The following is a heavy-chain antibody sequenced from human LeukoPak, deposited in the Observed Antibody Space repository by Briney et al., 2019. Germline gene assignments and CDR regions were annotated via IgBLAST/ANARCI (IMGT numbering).Heavy chain of an antibody. CDR2: IYTSGST. Sequence: SQTLSLTCTVSGGSISSGSYYWSWIRQPAGKGLEWIGRIYTSGSTNYNPSLKSRVTISVDTSKNQFSLKLSSMTAADTAVYYCARGYCSGGSCYRSNWFDPWGQGTLVTVSS. CDR1: GGSISSGSYY. D-gene: IGHD2-15*01. V-gene: IGHV4-61*02. J-gene: IGHJ5*02. CDR3: ARGYCSGGSCYRSNWFDP.